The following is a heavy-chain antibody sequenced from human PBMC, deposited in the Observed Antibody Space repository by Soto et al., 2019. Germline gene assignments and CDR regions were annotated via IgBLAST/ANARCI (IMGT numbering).Heavy chain of an antibody. V-gene: IGHV1-69*13. CDR2: IIPIFGTA. CDR1: GGTFSSYA. CDR3: ARGDSADCSNGVCSFFYNHDMDV. Sequence: ASVKVSCKASGGTFSSYAISWVRQAPGQGLEWMGGIIPIFGTANYAQKFQGRVTITADESTSTAYMELSSLRSEDTAVYYCARGDSADCSNGVCSFFYNHDMDVWGQGTTVTVSS. D-gene: IGHD2-8*01. J-gene: IGHJ6*02.